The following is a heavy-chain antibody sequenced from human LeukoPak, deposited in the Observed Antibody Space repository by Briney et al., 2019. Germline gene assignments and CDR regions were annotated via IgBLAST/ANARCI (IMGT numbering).Heavy chain of an antibody. CDR1: GFNFSSYA. J-gene: IGHJ4*02. Sequence: GGSLRLSCAASGFNFSSYAMSWVRQAPGKGLEWVSAISGSGGSTYYADSVQSRFTISRDNSKNSLYLQMHSLRPQATALYYFEKVPHVVVVPAASYFDFWGQGTLVTVSS. D-gene: IGHD2-2*01. CDR2: ISGSGGST. V-gene: IGHV3-23*01. CDR3: EKVPHVVVVPAASYFDF.